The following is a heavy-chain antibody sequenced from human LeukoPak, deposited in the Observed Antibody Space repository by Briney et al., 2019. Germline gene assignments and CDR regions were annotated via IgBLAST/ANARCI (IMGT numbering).Heavy chain of an antibody. J-gene: IGHJ5*02. V-gene: IGHV3-9*01. CDR3: AKDWDSGWYGGGWFDP. D-gene: IGHD6-19*01. CDR2: ISWNSGSI. CDR1: GFTFDDYA. Sequence: GRSLRLSCAASGFTFDDYAMHWVRQAPGKGLEWVSGISWNSGSIGYADSVKGRFTISRDNAKNSLYLQMNSLRAEDTALYYCAKDWDSGWYGGGWFDPWGQGTLVTVSS.